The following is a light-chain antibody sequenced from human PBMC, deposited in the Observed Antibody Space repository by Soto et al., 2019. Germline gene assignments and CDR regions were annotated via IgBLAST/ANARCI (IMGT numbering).Light chain of an antibody. V-gene: IGLV2-18*02. CDR3: SSYTTSSTYV. J-gene: IGLJ1*01. Sequence: QSVLTQPPSVSGSPGQSVAISCTGTSSDVGSNNGVSWYQQSPGTAPKLMIYDVFNRPSGVPDRFSGSKSGNTASLTISGLQAEDEGDYFCSSYTTSSTYVFGPGTKLTVL. CDR2: DVF. CDR1: SSDVGSNNG.